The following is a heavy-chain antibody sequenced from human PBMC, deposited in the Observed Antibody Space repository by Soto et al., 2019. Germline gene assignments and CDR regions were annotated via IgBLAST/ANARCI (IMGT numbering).Heavy chain of an antibody. CDR2: ISGSGGST. CDR3: ANEYDSSGYYPDY. D-gene: IGHD3-22*01. J-gene: IGHJ4*02. V-gene: IGHV3-23*01. CDR1: GFTFSSYA. Sequence: EAQLLESGGGLVQPGGSLRLSCAASGFTFSSYAMTWVRQAPGKGLEWVSVISGSGGSTYFADSVTCRFTISRDNSKNTLYLQMSSLRAEDTAVYYWANEYDSSGYYPDYWGQGTLVTVSS.